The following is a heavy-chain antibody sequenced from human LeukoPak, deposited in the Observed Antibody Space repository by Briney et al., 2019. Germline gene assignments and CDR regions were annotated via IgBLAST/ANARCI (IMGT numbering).Heavy chain of an antibody. J-gene: IGHJ3*02. V-gene: IGHV1-18*04. CDR2: ISAYNGNT. Sequence: ASVKVSCKASGYTFTSYGIGWVRQAPGQGLEWMGWISAYNGNTNYAQKLQGRVTMTTDTSTSTAYMELRSLRSDDTAVYYCAGAIAAAGTDAFDIWGQGTMVTVSS. CDR3: AGAIAAAGTDAFDI. D-gene: IGHD6-13*01. CDR1: GYTFTSYG.